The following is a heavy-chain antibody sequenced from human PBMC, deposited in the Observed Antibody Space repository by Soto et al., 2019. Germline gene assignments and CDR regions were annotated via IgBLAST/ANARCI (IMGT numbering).Heavy chain of an antibody. V-gene: IGHV3-30*03. Sequence: VQLVESGGGVVQPGRSLRLTCAASGFTFSSNGMHWVRQAPGKGLEWVALVAYDGSKTYYGDSVRGRFTISRDNSENTLYLQMTSLRAEDTAVYYCARWVGGSMYDNSGKYDSWGQGTLVTVSS. J-gene: IGHJ5*01. CDR1: GFTFSSNG. D-gene: IGHD3-22*01. CDR3: ARWVGGSMYDNSGKYDS. CDR2: VAYDGSKT.